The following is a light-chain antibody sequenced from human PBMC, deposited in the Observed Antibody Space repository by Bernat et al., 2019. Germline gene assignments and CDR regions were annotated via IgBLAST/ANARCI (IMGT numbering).Light chain of an antibody. J-gene: IGKJ1*01. CDR3: IQGTYWPPT. CDR2: QVS. Sequence: DVVMTQSPLSLPVTLAQPASISCRSSQSLVYSDGNTFLSWFQQRPGQSPRRLIYQVSNRDSGVPDRLSGSGSGTDFTLKISRVEAEDVGVYYCIQGTYWPPTFGQGTKVEIK. CDR1: QSLVYSDGNTF. V-gene: IGKV2-30*01.